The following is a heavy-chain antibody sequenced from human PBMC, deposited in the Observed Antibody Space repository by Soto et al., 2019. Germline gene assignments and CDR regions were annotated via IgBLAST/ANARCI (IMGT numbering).Heavy chain of an antibody. CDR1: GGTFSSFV. J-gene: IGHJ4*02. D-gene: IGHD5-18*01. CDR2: IIPSFNRP. Sequence: QVQLVQSGAEVKKPGSSVKVSCKASGGTFSSFVISWVRQAPGQGPEWMGGIIPSFNRPNYAQKFQGRVTITADESTTTSYMELRSLSSGDTAVYYCATSKVGYSFGSPFDFWGQGTLVTVSS. V-gene: IGHV1-69*01. CDR3: ATSKVGYSFGSPFDF.